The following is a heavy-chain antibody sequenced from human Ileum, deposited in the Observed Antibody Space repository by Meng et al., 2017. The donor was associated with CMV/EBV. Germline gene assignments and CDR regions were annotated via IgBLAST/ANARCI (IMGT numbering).Heavy chain of an antibody. V-gene: IGHV3-30*03. CDR3: ARGLSGTFDY. J-gene: IGHJ4*02. CDR1: GFSVRDHF. Sequence: LYCAAAGFSVRDHFMHGGRQDPGKGLKWVAVLAYDGNNEFYAISVLGRFTISRDKSNNALYLQMDSLRGEDTAVYYCARGLSGTFDYWGQGTLVTVSS. CDR2: LAYDGNNE.